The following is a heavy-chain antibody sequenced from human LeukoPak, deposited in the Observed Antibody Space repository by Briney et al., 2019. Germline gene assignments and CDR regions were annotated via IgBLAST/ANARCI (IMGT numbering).Heavy chain of an antibody. CDR1: GGSISSSSYY. CDR2: IYYSGST. D-gene: IGHD3-22*01. Sequence: PSETLSLTCTVSGGSISSSSYYWGWIRQPPGKGLEWIGSIYYSGSTYYNPSLKSRVTISVDTSKNQFSLKLSSVTAADTAVYYCARDSHYYDSSGYGIWGQGTMVTVSS. J-gene: IGHJ3*02. CDR3: ARDSHYYDSSGYGI. V-gene: IGHV4-39*01.